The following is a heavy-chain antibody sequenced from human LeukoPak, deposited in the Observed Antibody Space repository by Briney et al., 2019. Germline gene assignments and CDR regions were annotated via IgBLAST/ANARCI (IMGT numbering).Heavy chain of an antibody. CDR3: AKSNGYGLVDI. CDR1: GFTFSTYG. V-gene: IGHV4-38-2*01. CDR2: IFYSGST. D-gene: IGHD3-10*01. J-gene: IGHJ3*02. Sequence: PGGSLRLSCVASGFTFSTYGMSWVRQAPGKGLEWIGNIFYSGSTYYSPSLRSRVTISLDTSRNQFSLKLNSVTAADTAVYYCAKSNGYGLVDIWGQGTMVTVSS.